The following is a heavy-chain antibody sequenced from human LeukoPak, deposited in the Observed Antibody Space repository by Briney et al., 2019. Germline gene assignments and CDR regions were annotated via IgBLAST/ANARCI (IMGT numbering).Heavy chain of an antibody. J-gene: IGHJ4*02. V-gene: IGHV4-31*03. D-gene: IGHD5-24*01. CDR1: GASISSAPYY. CDR2: IYGTWNT. CDR3: ASQKMTTREFDS. Sequence: SETLSLTCTVSGASISSAPYYWAWLRQHPGGGLEGVGHIYGTWNTYYSPSLKSRLTISIDTSGSQFSLQLRSVTAADTAVYYCASQKMTTREFDSWGQGTRVTVSS.